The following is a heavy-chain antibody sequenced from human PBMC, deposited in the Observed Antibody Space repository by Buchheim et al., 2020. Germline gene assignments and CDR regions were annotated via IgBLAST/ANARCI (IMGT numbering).Heavy chain of an antibody. CDR1: GYTFTSYD. CDR3: ARGASYDSSGYYYFHGLDV. J-gene: IGHJ6*02. CDR2: MNPNSGNT. D-gene: IGHD3-22*01. V-gene: IGHV1-8*01. Sequence: QVQLVQSGAEVKRPGASVKVSCKASGYTFTSYDVNWVRQATGQGLEWMGWMNPNSGNTGFAQKFQGRLTVTRDTSISTAYMELSSLTSEDTAVYYCARGASYDSSGYYYFHGLDVWGQGIT.